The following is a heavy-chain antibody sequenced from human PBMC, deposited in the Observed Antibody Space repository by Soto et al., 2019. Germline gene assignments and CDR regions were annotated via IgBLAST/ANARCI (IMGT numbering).Heavy chain of an antibody. D-gene: IGHD3-10*01. V-gene: IGHV3-23*01. J-gene: IGHJ6*02. CDR2: VSAGGDMT. CDR3: ARGARGGSGSPASYYYSGLDV. Sequence: VQLLESGGHLVQPGGSLRLSCAASGFTFSSYAMSWVRQAPGKGLEWVSSVSAGGDMTYYSDSVKGRFTISRDNSNHALFLQMNSLRIEDTALYYCARGARGGSGSPASYYYSGLDVWGQGATVTVS. CDR1: GFTFSSYA.